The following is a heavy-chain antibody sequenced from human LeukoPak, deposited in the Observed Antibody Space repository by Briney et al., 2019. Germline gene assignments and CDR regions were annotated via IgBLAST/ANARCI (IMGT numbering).Heavy chain of an antibody. D-gene: IGHD2-15*01. Sequence: GGSLRLSCVPSLFTFNSYAVHWVRQAPGKGLEWVGVISYDGSNNFYAASVKGRFTISRDNSKNTLYLQMNSLRAEDTALYFCARDRRYCGGGSCYFDYFFDYWGQGTLVTVSS. V-gene: IGHV3-30-3*01. CDR2: ISYDGSNN. CDR1: LFTFNSYA. J-gene: IGHJ4*02. CDR3: ARDRRYCGGGSCYFDYFFDY.